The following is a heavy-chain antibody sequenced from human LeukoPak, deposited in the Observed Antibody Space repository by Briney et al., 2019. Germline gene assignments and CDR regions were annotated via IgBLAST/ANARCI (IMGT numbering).Heavy chain of an antibody. CDR1: GYTLTELS. Sequence: ASVKVSCKVSGYTLTELSMHWVRQAPGKGLEWMGGFDPEDGETIYAQKFQGRVTMNEDTSTDTAYMELRSLRSEDTAVYYCATEVFCSSTSCYHYWGQGTLVTVSS. CDR3: ATEVFCSSTSCYHY. D-gene: IGHD2-2*01. J-gene: IGHJ4*02. CDR2: FDPEDGET. V-gene: IGHV1-24*01.